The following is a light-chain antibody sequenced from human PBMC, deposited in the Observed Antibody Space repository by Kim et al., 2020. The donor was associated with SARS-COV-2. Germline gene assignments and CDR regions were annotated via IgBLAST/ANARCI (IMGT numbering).Light chain of an antibody. V-gene: IGLV3-1*01. Sequence: SYELTQPPSVSVSPGQTASITCSGDKLGDKYACWYQQKPGQSPVLVIYQDSKRPSGIPERFPGSNSGNTATLTISGTQAMDEADYYCQAWDSSTEVFGGGTQLTVL. J-gene: IGLJ2*01. CDR3: QAWDSSTEV. CDR1: KLGDKY. CDR2: QDS.